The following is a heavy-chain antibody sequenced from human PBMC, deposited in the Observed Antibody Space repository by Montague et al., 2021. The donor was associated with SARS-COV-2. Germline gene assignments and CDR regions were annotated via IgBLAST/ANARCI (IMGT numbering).Heavy chain of an antibody. CDR1: GFTFISYA. Sequence: SLRLSCAASGFTFISYAMTWVRLAPGRGLEWVSAISGSGGRTLYADSVKGRFSISRDNSKNTVYLQMNSLRAEDTAVYYCARGRDSEWLRTFDYWGQGTLVTVSS. CDR2: ISGSGGRT. D-gene: IGHD5-12*01. CDR3: ARGRDSEWLRTFDY. J-gene: IGHJ4*02. V-gene: IGHV3-23*01.